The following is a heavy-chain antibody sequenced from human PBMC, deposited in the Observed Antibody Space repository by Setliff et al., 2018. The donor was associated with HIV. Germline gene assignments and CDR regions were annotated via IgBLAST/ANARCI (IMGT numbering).Heavy chain of an antibody. CDR2: LHSLGSSRVSDTP. J-gene: IGHJ5*01. CDR1: SGSMTGHY. V-gene: IGHV4-4*08. D-gene: IGHD2-2*01. Sequence: SETLSLTCSVSSGSMTGHYWTWVRQPPGKGLEWIGYLHSLGSSRVSDTPNYSPSLKSRITISLDTSKRQFSLTLTSVTAADTAVYYCARGLSSQTYWGTRPLGLDSWGQGSLVTFSS. CDR3: ARGLSSQTYWGTRPLGLDS.